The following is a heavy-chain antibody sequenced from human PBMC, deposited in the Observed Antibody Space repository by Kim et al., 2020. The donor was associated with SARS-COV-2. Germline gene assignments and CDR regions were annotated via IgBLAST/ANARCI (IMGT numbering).Heavy chain of an antibody. Sequence: GESLKISCKGSGYSFTSYWIGWVRQMPGKGLEWMGIIYPGDSDTRYSPSFQGQVTISADKSISTAYLQWSSLKASDTAMYYCARFERDGYTIDAFDIWGQGTMVTVSS. CDR2: IYPGDSDT. CDR3: ARFERDGYTIDAFDI. V-gene: IGHV5-51*01. CDR1: GYSFTSYW. D-gene: IGHD5-12*01. J-gene: IGHJ3*02.